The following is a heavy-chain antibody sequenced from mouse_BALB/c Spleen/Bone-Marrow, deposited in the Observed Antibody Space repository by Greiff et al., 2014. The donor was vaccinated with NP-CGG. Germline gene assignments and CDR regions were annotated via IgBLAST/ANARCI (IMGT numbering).Heavy chain of an antibody. CDR1: GYTFTEYT. CDR3: ARSYGYERSWFAY. V-gene: IGHV1-18*01. CDR2: INPNNGGT. J-gene: IGHJ3*01. D-gene: IGHD2-2*01. Sequence: VQLQQSGPEVVKPGASVKISCKTSGYTFTEYTMHWVKQSHGKSLEWIGGINPNNGGTTYNQKFKGKATLTVDKSSSTAYMELRSXXXXDSAVYYCARSYGYERSWFAYWGQGTLVTVSA.